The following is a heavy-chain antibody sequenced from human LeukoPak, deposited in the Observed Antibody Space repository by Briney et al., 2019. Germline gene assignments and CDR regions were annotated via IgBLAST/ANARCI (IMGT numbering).Heavy chain of an antibody. Sequence: PSETLSLTCTVSVGSISSSSYYWGWIRHPPGKRLERIGSFYYSGSTYYNPSLKSRVNISVDTSKNQFSLKLSSVTATDTAVYYCARRRSGNSYVDYWGQGTLVTVSS. J-gene: IGHJ4*02. CDR1: VGSISSSSYY. CDR3: ARRRSGNSYVDY. D-gene: IGHD5-18*01. CDR2: FYYSGST. V-gene: IGHV4-39*01.